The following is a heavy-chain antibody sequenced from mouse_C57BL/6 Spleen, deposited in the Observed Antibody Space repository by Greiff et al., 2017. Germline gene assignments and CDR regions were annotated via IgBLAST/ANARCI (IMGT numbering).Heavy chain of an antibody. Sequence: VHVKQSGPELVKPGASVKIPCKASGYTFTDYNMDWVKQSHGKSLEWIGDINPNNGGTIYNQKFKGKATLTVDKSSSTAYMELRSLTSEDTAVYYCVAYYYGSSYGYFDVWGTGTTVTVSS. V-gene: IGHV1-18*01. CDR3: VAYYYGSSYGYFDV. D-gene: IGHD1-1*01. J-gene: IGHJ1*03. CDR1: GYTFTDYN. CDR2: INPNNGGT.